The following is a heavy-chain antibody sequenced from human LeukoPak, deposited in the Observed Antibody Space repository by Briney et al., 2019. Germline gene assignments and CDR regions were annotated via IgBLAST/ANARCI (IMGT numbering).Heavy chain of an antibody. V-gene: IGHV3-11*03. Sequence: GGSLRLSCAASGFTFSDEYMSWIRQAPGKGLEWVSYISNSGSYTNYADSVKGRFTISRDNAKNSLFLQMNSLRAEDTAVYYCARSRGAGPGAYFDYWGQGTLVTVSS. D-gene: IGHD6-19*01. CDR1: GFTFSDEY. J-gene: IGHJ4*02. CDR3: ARSRGAGPGAYFDY. CDR2: ISNSGSYT.